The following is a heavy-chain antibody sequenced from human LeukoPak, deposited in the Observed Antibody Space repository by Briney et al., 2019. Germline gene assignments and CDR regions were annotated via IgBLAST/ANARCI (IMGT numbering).Heavy chain of an antibody. CDR1: GFTFSSYS. Sequence: GGSLRLSCAASGFTFSSYSMNWVRQAPGKGLEWVSSISSSTYIYYADSVKGRFTISRDNAKNSLYLQMNSLRAEDTAVYYCARGGHCSSTSCYSHYWGQGTLVTVSS. V-gene: IGHV3-21*01. J-gene: IGHJ4*02. CDR3: ARGGHCSSTSCYSHY. CDR2: ISSSTYI. D-gene: IGHD2-2*01.